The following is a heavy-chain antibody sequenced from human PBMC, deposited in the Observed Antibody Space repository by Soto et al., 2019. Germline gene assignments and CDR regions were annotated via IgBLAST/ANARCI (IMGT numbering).Heavy chain of an antibody. CDR3: AKGVGGSSGWVY. V-gene: IGHV3-30*18. CDR2: ISYDGSNK. D-gene: IGHD6-19*01. Sequence: QVQLVESGGGVVQPGRSLRLSCAASGFTFSSYGMHWVRQAPGKGLEWVAVISYDGSNKYYADSVKGRFTISRDNSKNTVSLQMNSLRAEDTAAYYWAKGVGGSSGWVYWGQGTLVTVSS. CDR1: GFTFSSYG. J-gene: IGHJ4*02.